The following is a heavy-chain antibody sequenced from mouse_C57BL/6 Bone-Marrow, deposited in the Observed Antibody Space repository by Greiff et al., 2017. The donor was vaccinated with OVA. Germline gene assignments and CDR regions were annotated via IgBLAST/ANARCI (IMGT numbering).Heavy chain of an antibody. Sequence: VQLKQSGAELVKPGASVKLSCTASGFNIKDYYMHWVKQRTEQGLEWIGRIDPEDGETKYAPTFQGTATKTADTSSNTTYRQLSSLTSEDTAIDYCARDIFTTVVSTEYFFDYWGQGTTLTVSS. CDR1: GFNIKDYY. J-gene: IGHJ2*01. V-gene: IGHV14-2*01. D-gene: IGHD1-1*01. CDR2: IDPEDGET. CDR3: ARDIFTTVVSTEYFFDY.